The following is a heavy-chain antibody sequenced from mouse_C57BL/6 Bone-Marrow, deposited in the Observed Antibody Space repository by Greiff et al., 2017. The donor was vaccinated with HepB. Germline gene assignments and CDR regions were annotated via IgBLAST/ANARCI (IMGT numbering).Heavy chain of an antibody. D-gene: IGHD1-1*01. CDR1: GYTFTSYG. CDR3: ARLGPYYYGSREALAY. CDR2: IYPRSGNT. V-gene: IGHV1-81*01. J-gene: IGHJ3*01. Sequence: QVQLKESGAELARPGASVKLSCKASGYTFTSYGISWVKQRTGQGLEWIGEIYPRSGNTYYNEKFKGKATLTADKSSSTAYMELRSLTSEDSAVYFCARLGPYYYGSREALAYWGQGTLVTVSA.